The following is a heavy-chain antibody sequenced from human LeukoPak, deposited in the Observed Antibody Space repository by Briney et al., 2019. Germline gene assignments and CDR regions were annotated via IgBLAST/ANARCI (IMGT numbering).Heavy chain of an antibody. V-gene: IGHV4-31*03. CDR1: GGSISSGGYY. Sequence: SQTLSLTCTVSGGSISSGGYYWSWIRQHPGKGLEWIGYIYYSGSTYYNPSLKSRVTISVDTSKNQFSLKLSSVTAADTVVYYCARAGYSGYEVGLNYYYMDVWGKGTTVTVSS. D-gene: IGHD5-12*01. J-gene: IGHJ6*03. CDR2: IYYSGST. CDR3: ARAGYSGYEVGLNYYYMDV.